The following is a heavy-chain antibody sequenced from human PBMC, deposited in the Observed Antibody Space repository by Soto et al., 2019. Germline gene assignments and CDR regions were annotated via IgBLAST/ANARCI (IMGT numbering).Heavy chain of an antibody. J-gene: IGHJ4*02. CDR3: AKDRGGGYSSSSGVFDY. V-gene: IGHV3-23*01. CDR1: GFTFSSYA. D-gene: IGHD6-6*01. CDR2: ISGSGGST. Sequence: GGSLRLSCAASGFTFSSYAMSWVRQAPGKGLEWVSAISGSGGSTYYADSVKGRFTISRDNSKNTLYLQMNSLRAEDTAVYYCAKDRGGGYSSSSGVFDYWGQGTLVTVSS.